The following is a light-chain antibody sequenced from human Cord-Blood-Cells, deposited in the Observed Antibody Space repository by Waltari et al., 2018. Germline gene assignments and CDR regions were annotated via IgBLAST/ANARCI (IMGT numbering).Light chain of an antibody. CDR2: EVS. CDR1: SSDGGGYNY. Sequence: QSALTQPASVSGSPGQSTTISCTGTSSDGGGYNYVSWYQQHPGKAPKLMFYEVSTRPSGVSNRFSGSKSGNTASLTISGLQAEDEADYYCSSYTSSSTLVFGGGTKLTVL. J-gene: IGLJ2*01. CDR3: SSYTSSSTLV. V-gene: IGLV2-14*01.